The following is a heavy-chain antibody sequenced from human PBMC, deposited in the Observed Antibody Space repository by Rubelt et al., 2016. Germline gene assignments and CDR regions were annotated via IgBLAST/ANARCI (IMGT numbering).Heavy chain of an antibody. D-gene: IGHD1-26*01. CDR3: ARVGSGSYYFDY. V-gene: IGHV3-30*04. CDR2: ISYDGSNK. J-gene: IGHJ4*02. Sequence: GLAWVAVISYDGSNKYYADSVKGRFTISRDNSKNTLYLQMNSLRAEDTAVYYCARVGSGSYYFDYWGQGTLVTVSS.